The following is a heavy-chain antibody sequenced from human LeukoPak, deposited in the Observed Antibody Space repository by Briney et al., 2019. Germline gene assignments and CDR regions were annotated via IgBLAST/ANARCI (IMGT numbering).Heavy chain of an antibody. CDR3: ARDWPDYDFWSGYPTTPSYYFDY. V-gene: IGHV3-48*04. Sequence: PGGSLRLSCAASGFTFSSYSMNWVRQAPGKGLEWVSYISSSSSTIYYADSVKGRFTISRDNAKNSLYLQMNSLRAEDTAVYYCARDWPDYDFWSGYPTTPSYYFDYWGQGTLVTVSS. D-gene: IGHD3-3*01. CDR2: ISSSSSTI. J-gene: IGHJ4*02. CDR1: GFTFSSYS.